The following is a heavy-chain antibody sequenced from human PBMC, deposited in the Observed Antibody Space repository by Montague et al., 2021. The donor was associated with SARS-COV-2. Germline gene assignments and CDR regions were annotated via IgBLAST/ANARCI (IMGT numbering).Heavy chain of an antibody. CDR2: ISSSGSTI. Sequence: SLRLSCAASGFTFSSYEMNWVRQAPGKGLEWVSYISSSGSTIYYXDSVKGRFTISRDNAKNSLYLQMNSLRAEDTAVYYCARDCAYYDILTGHSPKGGFDYWGQGTLVTVSS. V-gene: IGHV3-48*03. J-gene: IGHJ4*02. D-gene: IGHD3-9*01. CDR3: ARDCAYYDILTGHSPKGGFDY. CDR1: GFTFSSYE.